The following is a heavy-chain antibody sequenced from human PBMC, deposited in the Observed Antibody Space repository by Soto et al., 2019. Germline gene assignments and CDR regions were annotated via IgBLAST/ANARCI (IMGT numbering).Heavy chain of an antibody. CDR2: IWYDGSNK. D-gene: IGHD1-26*01. V-gene: IGHV3-33*01. CDR1: GFTFSSYG. J-gene: IGHJ6*02. Sequence: AGGSLRLSCAASGFTFSSYGMHWVRQAPGKGLEWVAVIWYDGSNKYYADSVKGRFTISRDNSKNTLYLQMNSLRAEDTAVYYCARDSTRWGYYYYGMDVWGQGTTVTVSS. CDR3: ARDSTRWGYYYYGMDV.